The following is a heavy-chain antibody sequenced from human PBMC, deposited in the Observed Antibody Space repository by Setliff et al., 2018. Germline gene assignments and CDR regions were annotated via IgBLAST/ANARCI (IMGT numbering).Heavy chain of an antibody. CDR1: GFAFGTYG. CDR2: IWYDGGYK. V-gene: IGHV3-33*06. J-gene: IGHJ4*02. Sequence: LSCIASGFAFGTYGMHWVRQAPGKGLEWVASIWYDGGYKYYEESVKGRFTISRDNPENTLYLQMNSLRVEDTALYFCAKVKKQLIRGSGLDFWGQGTVVTVSS. D-gene: IGHD3-10*01. CDR3: AKVKKQLIRGSGLDF.